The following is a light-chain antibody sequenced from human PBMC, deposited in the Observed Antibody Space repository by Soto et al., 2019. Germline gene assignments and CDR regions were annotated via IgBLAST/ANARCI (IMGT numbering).Light chain of an antibody. CDR3: QQYGSSIT. J-gene: IGKJ5*01. CDR1: QSVSSNY. Sequence: EIVLTQSPGTLSLSPGERASLSCRASQSVSSNYLAWFQQKPGQAPRLLTSGASNRASGIPDRFSGSGSGTDFTLTISRLEPEDFAVYYCQQYGSSITFGQGTRLEIK. CDR2: GAS. V-gene: IGKV3-20*01.